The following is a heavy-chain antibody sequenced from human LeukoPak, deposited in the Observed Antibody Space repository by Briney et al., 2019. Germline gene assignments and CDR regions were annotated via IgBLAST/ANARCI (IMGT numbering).Heavy chain of an antibody. CDR2: IYANSGGT. D-gene: IGHD3-16*01. V-gene: IGHV1-2*02. J-gene: IGHJ5*02. Sequence: ASVKVSCKASGYTFTGYFMHWVRQAPGQGLEWMGWIYANSGGTNYAEKFQGRVTLTRDTSISTAYMEVSRLRSDDTAVYYCARVLGVRGRQVGLDPGGQGTRVTVSS. CDR3: ARVLGVRGRQVGLDP. CDR1: GYTFTGYF.